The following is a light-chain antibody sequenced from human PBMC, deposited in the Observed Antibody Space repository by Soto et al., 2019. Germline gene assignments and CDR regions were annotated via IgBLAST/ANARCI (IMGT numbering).Light chain of an antibody. CDR1: SSDVGAYIY. V-gene: IGLV2-14*03. CDR2: EVS. Sequence: QSALTQPASVSGSPGQSITISCTGTSSDVGAYIYVSWYQQHPGKAPKLMIYEVSNRPSGVSNLLSGSKSANTASLTISGLQAGDEADYYCSSYTSSSTWLFGGGTKVTVL. J-gene: IGLJ3*02. CDR3: SSYTSSSTWL.